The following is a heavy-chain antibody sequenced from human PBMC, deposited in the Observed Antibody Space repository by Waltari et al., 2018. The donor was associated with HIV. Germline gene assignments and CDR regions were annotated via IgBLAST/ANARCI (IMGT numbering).Heavy chain of an antibody. D-gene: IGHD6-19*01. J-gene: IGHJ5*02. Sequence: QVQLVQSGAEVKKPGASVKVSCKASGYTFTSYDINWVRQATGQGLEWMGWMNPNSGNTGYAQKFQGRVTMTRNTSISTAYMELSSLRSEDTAVYYCARGWYSSGWYMSLVEWFDPWGQGTLVTVSS. V-gene: IGHV1-8*01. CDR3: ARGWYSSGWYMSLVEWFDP. CDR1: GYTFTSYD. CDR2: MNPNSGNT.